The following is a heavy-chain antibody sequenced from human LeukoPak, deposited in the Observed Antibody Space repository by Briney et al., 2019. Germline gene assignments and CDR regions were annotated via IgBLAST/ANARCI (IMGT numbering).Heavy chain of an antibody. D-gene: IGHD3-10*01. CDR2: IYTSGST. V-gene: IGHV4-4*07. J-gene: IGHJ5*02. CDR1: GGSISSYY. Sequence: TSETLSLTCTVSGGSISSYYWSWIRQPAGKGLEWIGRIYTSGSTNYNPSLKSRVTISVDTSKNQFSLKLSSVTAADTAVYYCARDLGGNYGSGRLNWFDPWGQGTLVTVSS. CDR3: ARDLGGNYGSGRLNWFDP.